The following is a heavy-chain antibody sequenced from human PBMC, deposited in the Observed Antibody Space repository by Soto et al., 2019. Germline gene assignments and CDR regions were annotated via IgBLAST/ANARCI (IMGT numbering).Heavy chain of an antibody. CDR1: GGTFSSYT. V-gene: IGHV1-69*02. Sequence: QVQLVQSGAEVKKPGSSVKVSCNASGGTFSSYTFSWVRQAPGQGLEWLGRIIPTLDIPNYAQKFHDRVKISTDDVTNLVYMRLGSVTSADTAVYYCATSTGHCTRYSCYSFFEYWGRGTLLTVCS. CDR2: IIPTLDIP. J-gene: IGHJ4*02. D-gene: IGHD2-21*01. CDR3: ATSTGHCTRYSCYSFFEY.